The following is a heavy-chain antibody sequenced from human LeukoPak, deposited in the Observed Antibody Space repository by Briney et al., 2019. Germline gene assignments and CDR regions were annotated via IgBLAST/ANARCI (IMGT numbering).Heavy chain of an antibody. D-gene: IGHD6-13*01. V-gene: IGHV4-59*12. CDR3: ARDGKQQREFDY. CDR1: GGSISTYY. J-gene: IGHJ4*02. CDR2: IYFDGRS. Sequence: SETLSLTCTVSGGSISTYYWSWVRQSPGKGLEWIGYIYFDGRSKCDPSLKSRLTISVDTSNQFSLKLTSVTAADTAVYYCARDGKQQREFDYWGQGTLVTVSS.